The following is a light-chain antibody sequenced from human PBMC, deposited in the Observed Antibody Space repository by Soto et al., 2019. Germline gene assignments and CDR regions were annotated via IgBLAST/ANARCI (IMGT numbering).Light chain of an antibody. Sequence: DIVLTQSPGTLSLSPGERATLSCRASQSVGRSYLAWYQQKPGQAPRLLISIVSKMATGLPDRFSGGGSGTDFTLTISRVEPEDFALYICQQYDGSPITFGQGTRLEIK. CDR3: QQYDGSPIT. CDR1: QSVGRSY. CDR2: IVS. J-gene: IGKJ5*01. V-gene: IGKV3-20*01.